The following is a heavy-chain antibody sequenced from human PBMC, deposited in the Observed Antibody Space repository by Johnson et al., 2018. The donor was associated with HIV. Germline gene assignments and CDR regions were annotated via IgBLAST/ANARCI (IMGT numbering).Heavy chain of an antibody. V-gene: IGHV3-30*18. CDR3: AKGGGQLWFYIAFDI. J-gene: IGHJ3*02. Sequence: QVQLVESGGGLVQPGGSLRLSCAASGFTVSSNYMSWVRQAPGKGLEWVAVISFDGSNKYYADSVKGRFTISRDNSKNTLYLQMNSLRAEDTAVYYCAKGGGQLWFYIAFDIWGQGTMVTVSS. D-gene: IGHD5-18*01. CDR1: GFTVSSNY. CDR2: ISFDGSNK.